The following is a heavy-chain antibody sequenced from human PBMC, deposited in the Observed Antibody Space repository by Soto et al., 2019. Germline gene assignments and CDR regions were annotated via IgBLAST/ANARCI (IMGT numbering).Heavy chain of an antibody. CDR1: GYSFTSYW. D-gene: IGHD5-18*01. CDR3: ARTSMQSRGYSYGHGGMDV. J-gene: IGHJ6*02. V-gene: IGHV5-10-1*01. Sequence: EVQLVQSGAEVKKPGESLRISCKGSGYSFTSYWISWVRQMPGKGLEWMGRIDPSDSYTNYSPSFQGHVTISADKSTSTAYLRWSSLKASDTAMYYCARTSMQSRGYSYGHGGMDVWGQGTTVTVSS. CDR2: IDPSDSYT.